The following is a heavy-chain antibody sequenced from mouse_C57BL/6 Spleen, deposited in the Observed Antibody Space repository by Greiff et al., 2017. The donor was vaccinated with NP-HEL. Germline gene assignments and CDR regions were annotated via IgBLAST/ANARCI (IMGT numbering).Heavy chain of an antibody. CDR1: GYTFTSYT. Sequence: QVQLQQSGAELVRPGASVKMSCKASGYTFTSYTMHWVKQRPGQGLEWIGYINPSSGYTKYNQKFKDKATLTADKSSSTAYMQLSSLTSEDSAVYYCARGISAWFAYWGQGTLVTVSA. J-gene: IGHJ3*01. CDR3: ARGISAWFAY. D-gene: IGHD3-1*01. V-gene: IGHV1-4*01. CDR2: INPSSGYT.